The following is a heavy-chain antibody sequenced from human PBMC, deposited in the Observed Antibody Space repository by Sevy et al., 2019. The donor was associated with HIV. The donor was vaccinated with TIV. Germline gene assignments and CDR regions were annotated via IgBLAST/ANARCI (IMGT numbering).Heavy chain of an antibody. CDR1: GFTFSSYA. J-gene: IGHJ5*02. D-gene: IGHD1-26*01. CDR3: AREDPNGDLSIVGANPFDR. CDR2: ISYDGSNK. V-gene: IGHV3-30-3*01. Sequence: GGSLRLSCAASGFTFSSYAMHWVRQAPGKGLEWVAVISYDGSNKYYADSVKGRFTISRDNSKNTLYLQMNSLRAEDTAVYYCAREDPNGDLSIVGANPFDRWGRGTLVTVSS.